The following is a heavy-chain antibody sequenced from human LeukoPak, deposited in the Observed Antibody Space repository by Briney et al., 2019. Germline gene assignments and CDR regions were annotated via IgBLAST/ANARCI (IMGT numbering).Heavy chain of an antibody. CDR3: AREACSGGSCYYYYGMDV. Sequence: ASVKVSCKASGGTFSSYAISWVRQAPGQGLEWMGGIIPIFGTANYAQKFQGRVTITADKSTSTAYMELSSLRSEDTAVYYCAREACSGGSCYYYYGMDVWGQGTTVTVSS. V-gene: IGHV1-69*06. CDR2: IIPIFGTA. CDR1: GGTFSSYA. D-gene: IGHD2-15*01. J-gene: IGHJ6*02.